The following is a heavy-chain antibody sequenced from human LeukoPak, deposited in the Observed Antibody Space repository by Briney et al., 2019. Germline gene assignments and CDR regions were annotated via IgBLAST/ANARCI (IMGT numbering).Heavy chain of an antibody. CDR3: AKDQSLGELSALDY. Sequence: SVKVSCKASGGTFSSYAISWVRQAPGQGLEWMGGIIPIFGTANYAQKFQGRVTITADESTSTAYMELSSLRSEDTALYYCAKDQSLGELSALDYWGQGTLVTVSS. CDR1: GGTFSSYA. CDR2: IIPIFGTA. D-gene: IGHD3-16*02. J-gene: IGHJ4*02. V-gene: IGHV1-69*13.